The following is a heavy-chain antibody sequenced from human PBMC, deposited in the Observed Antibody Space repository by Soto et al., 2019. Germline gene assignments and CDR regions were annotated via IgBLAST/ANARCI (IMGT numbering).Heavy chain of an antibody. D-gene: IGHD1-7*01. V-gene: IGHV3-48*03. Sequence: GGGLRLYCAASGFTFSSYEINWVRQAPGKGLGWVSYISSSGSTIYYADSVKGRFTISRDNAKNSLYLQMNSLRAEDTAVYYCARDKQGGSGGNYAPVHYYYGMDVWGQGTTVTVYS. CDR3: ARDKQGGSGGNYAPVHYYYGMDV. CDR2: ISSSGSTI. CDR1: GFTFSSYE. J-gene: IGHJ6*02.